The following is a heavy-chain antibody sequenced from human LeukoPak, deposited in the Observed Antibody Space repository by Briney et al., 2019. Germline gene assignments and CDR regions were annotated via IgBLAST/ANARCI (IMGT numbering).Heavy chain of an antibody. Sequence: SQTLSLTCTVSGDPIRSDSYYWNWRRQPAGRGLEWIGRIYASGSTNYNPSLKSRVTLSLYTSSNLCARNLSSVTATDTAVYFCARDRSSGWINWFDPWGQGTLVTVSP. CDR3: ARDRSSGWINWFDP. V-gene: IGHV4-61*02. CDR1: GDPIRSDSYY. J-gene: IGHJ5*02. D-gene: IGHD6-19*01. CDR2: IYASGST.